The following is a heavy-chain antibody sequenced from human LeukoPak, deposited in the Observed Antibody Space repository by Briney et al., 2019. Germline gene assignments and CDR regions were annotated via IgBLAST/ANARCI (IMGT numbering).Heavy chain of an antibody. CDR2: ISNSGSTV. CDR3: AGSSGWLFDY. Sequence: GGSLRLCCAASGFTFSDYYMSWIRQAPGKGLEWISYISNSGSTVYYADSVKGRFTISRDNAKNSVYLQMNSLRAEDTAVYYCAGSSGWLFDYWGQGSLVAVSS. J-gene: IGHJ4*02. CDR1: GFTFSDYY. D-gene: IGHD6-19*01. V-gene: IGHV3-11*04.